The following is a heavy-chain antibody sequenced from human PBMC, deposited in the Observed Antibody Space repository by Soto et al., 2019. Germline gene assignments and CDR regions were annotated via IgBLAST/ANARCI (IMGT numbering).Heavy chain of an antibody. V-gene: IGHV1-8*01. CDR2: MNPNSGDT. D-gene: IGHD3-10*01. CDR3: ARGDLLWFGELLR. CDR1: GYTFTSYE. Sequence: QVQLVQSGAEVKKPGASVKVSCKASGYTFTSYEINWVRQATGQGLEWMGWMNPNSGDTGYAQKFQGRVTMTRNTSKSTAYLDLSSLTSEDTAVYYCARGDLLWFGELLRWGQGTLVTVSS. J-gene: IGHJ4*02.